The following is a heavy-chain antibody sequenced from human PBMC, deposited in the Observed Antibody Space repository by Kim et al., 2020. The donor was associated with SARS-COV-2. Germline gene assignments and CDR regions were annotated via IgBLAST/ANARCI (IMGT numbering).Heavy chain of an antibody. CDR3: ARGSGYFGFDY. CDR2: INSDATTI. V-gene: IGHV3-74*03. Sequence: GGSLRLSCAASGFTFSESWMHWVRQTPETGLLWVSRINSDATTIEYADSVRGRFTISRDNAKNTLYLQMNNLRAEDLAVYYCARGSGYFGFDYWGQAALVTVSS. CDR1: GFTFSESW. D-gene: IGHD3-22*01. J-gene: IGHJ4*02.